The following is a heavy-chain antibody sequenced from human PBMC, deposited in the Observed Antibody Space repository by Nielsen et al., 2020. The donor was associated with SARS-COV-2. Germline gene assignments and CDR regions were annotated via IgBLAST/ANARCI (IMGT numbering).Heavy chain of an antibody. D-gene: IGHD2-8*01. J-gene: IGHJ2*01. CDR2: INPNSGGT. CDR1: GYTFTGYY. V-gene: IGHV1-2*02. CDR3: ARGGVYGKTHWYFDL. Sequence: ASVKVSCKASGYTFTGYYMHWVRQAPGQGLEWMGWINPNSGGTNYAQKFQGRVTMTRDTSTSTVYMELSSLRSEDTAVYYCARGGVYGKTHWYFDLWGRGTLVTVSS.